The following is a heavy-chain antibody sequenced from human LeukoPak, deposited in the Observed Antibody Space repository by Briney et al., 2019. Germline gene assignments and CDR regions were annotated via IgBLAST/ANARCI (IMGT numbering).Heavy chain of an antibody. CDR2: INHSGST. Sequence: SETLSLTCAVYGGSFSGYYWSWIRQPPGKGLEWIGEINHSGSTNYNPSLKSRVTISVDTSKNQFSLKLSSVTAADTAVYYCARVGDCYGSGGDNWFDPWGQGTLVTVSS. CDR3: ARVGDCYGSGGDNWFDP. CDR1: GGSFSGYY. J-gene: IGHJ5*02. D-gene: IGHD3-10*01. V-gene: IGHV4-34*01.